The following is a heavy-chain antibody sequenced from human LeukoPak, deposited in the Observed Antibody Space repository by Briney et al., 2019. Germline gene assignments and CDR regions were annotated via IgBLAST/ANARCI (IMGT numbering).Heavy chain of an antibody. D-gene: IGHD2-21*01. CDR3: ARHVAGETVDY. Sequence: KPSETLSLTCTVSGGSISSSSYYWGWIRQPPGKGLEWIGSIYYSGSTYYNPSLKSRVTISVDTSKNQFSLKLSSVTAADTAVYYCARHVAGETVDYWGQGTLVTVSS. J-gene: IGHJ4*02. CDR2: IYYSGST. CDR1: GGSISSSSYY. V-gene: IGHV4-39*01.